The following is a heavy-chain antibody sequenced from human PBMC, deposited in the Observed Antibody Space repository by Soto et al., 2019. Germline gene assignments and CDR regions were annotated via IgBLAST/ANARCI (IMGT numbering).Heavy chain of an antibody. D-gene: IGHD1-26*01. J-gene: IGHJ4*02. CDR2: IFHSGST. CDR3: ARVYSGSYSDY. CDR1: GGSIRSNNR. Sequence: QVQLQESGPGLVKPSGTLSLTCAVSGGSIRSNNRWSWVRQPPGTGLEWIGEIFHSGSTNYNPSLKTRVTISVDKSKNQFSLKLSSVTAADTAVYDCARVYSGSYSDYWGQGARVTVSS. V-gene: IGHV4-4*02.